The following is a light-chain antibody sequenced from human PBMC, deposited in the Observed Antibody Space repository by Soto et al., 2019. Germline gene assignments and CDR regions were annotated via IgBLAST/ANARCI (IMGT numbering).Light chain of an antibody. Sequence: QSALTQPASVSGSTGQPITISCTGTSSDVGAYDYVSWYQQHPGKAPKFMLYEVSNRPSGLSNRFSGAKSGNTASLTISGLQAEDEADYYCSSYTTSNTWVFGGGTKLTVL. J-gene: IGLJ3*02. CDR3: SSYTTSNTWV. V-gene: IGLV2-14*01. CDR2: EVS. CDR1: SSDVGAYDY.